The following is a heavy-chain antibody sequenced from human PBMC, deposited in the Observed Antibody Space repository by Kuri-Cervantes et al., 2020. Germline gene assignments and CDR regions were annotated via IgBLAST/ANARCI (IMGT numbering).Heavy chain of an antibody. CDR2: IIPIFGTA. CDR3: ANRRMGGTLDY. CDR1: GGTFSSYA. Sequence: SVKVSCKASGGTFSSYAISWVRQAPGQGLEWMGGIIPIFGTANYAQKLQGRVTITADKSTSTAYMELSSLRSEDTAVYYCANRRMGGTLDYWGQGTLVTVSS. D-gene: IGHD3-16*01. J-gene: IGHJ4*02. V-gene: IGHV1-69*06.